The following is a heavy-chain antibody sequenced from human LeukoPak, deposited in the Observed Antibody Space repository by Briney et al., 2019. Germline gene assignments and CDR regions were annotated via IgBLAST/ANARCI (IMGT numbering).Heavy chain of an antibody. J-gene: IGHJ4*02. V-gene: IGHV1-18*01. CDR2: ISAYNGNT. CDR3: ARDYLPNSSAWPEGDY. D-gene: IGHD6-19*01. Sequence: GASVKVSCKASGYTFTSYAMHWVRQTPGQGLEGMGWISAYNGNTNYAQKLQGRVTMTTDTSTGTAYMELRSLRSDDTAVYYCARDYLPNSSAWPEGDYWGQGTLVTVSS. CDR1: GYTFTSYA.